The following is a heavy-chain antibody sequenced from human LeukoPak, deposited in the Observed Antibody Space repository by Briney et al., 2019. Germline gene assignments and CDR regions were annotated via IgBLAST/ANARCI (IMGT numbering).Heavy chain of an antibody. D-gene: IGHD5-12*01. Sequence: GGSLTLSCAASGFAVIVNHMKWLRPAPGEGLEWDAVIYSGDNTYNTDSVAGRFTISRDTATNTVYLQMNSLTADATAVYDCARENRGYGRDLDYWGQGTLVTVSS. J-gene: IGHJ4*02. CDR2: IYSGDNT. CDR1: GFAVIVNH. CDR3: ARENRGYGRDLDY. V-gene: IGHV3-66*01.